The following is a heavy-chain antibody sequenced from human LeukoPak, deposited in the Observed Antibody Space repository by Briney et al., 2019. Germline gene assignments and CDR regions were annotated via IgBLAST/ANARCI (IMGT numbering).Heavy chain of an antibody. CDR3: ARDWGRVPDAFDI. V-gene: IGHV3-53*01. J-gene: IGHJ3*02. D-gene: IGHD7-27*01. CDR2: IYVDGRT. Sequence: GGSLRLSCAASGFSVSSNYMTWVRQAPGKGLEWVAFIYVDGRTYYADSVKGRFTISRDNSKNTLSLQMNSLRAEDTAVYYCARDWGRVPDAFDIWGQGTMVTVSS. CDR1: GFSVSSNY.